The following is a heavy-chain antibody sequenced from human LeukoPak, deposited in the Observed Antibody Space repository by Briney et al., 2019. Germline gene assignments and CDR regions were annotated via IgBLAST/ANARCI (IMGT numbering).Heavy chain of an antibody. CDR2: IYYSGST. V-gene: IGHV4-30-4*01. CDR1: GGSISSGDYY. D-gene: IGHD3-3*01. Sequence: SETLSLTCTVSGGSISSGDYYWSWIRQPPGKGLEWIGYIYYSGSTYYNPSLKSRVTISVDTSKNQFSLKLSSVTAADTAVYYCARDHNSYYDFWSGYRNWFDPWGQGTLVTVSS. J-gene: IGHJ5*02. CDR3: ARDHNSYYDFWSGYRNWFDP.